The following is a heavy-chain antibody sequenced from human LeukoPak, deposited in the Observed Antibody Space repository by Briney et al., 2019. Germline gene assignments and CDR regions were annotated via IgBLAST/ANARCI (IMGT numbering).Heavy chain of an antibody. J-gene: IGHJ4*02. Sequence: GGSLRLSCAASGFTFSSYWVHWVRQAPGKGLVWVSRINGDGSSTSYADAVKGRFTISRDNAKNTLYLQMNSLSADDTAVYYCVREPYCSGGSCYTSGFDCWGQGTLVTVSS. V-gene: IGHV3-74*01. CDR1: GFTFSSYW. D-gene: IGHD2-15*01. CDR2: INGDGSST. CDR3: VREPYCSGGSCYTSGFDC.